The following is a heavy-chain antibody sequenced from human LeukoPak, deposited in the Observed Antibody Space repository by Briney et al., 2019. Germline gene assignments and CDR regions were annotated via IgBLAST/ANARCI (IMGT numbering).Heavy chain of an antibody. V-gene: IGHV3-53*04. Sequence: GGSLRLSCAASGFTFSSYAMSWVRQAPGKGLEWVSVLYGAGSTYYADSVKGRFTISRHDSQNTLFLQMNSLRAEDTAVYYCARGGTPGFSTGRIDYWGQGTLVTVSS. CDR3: ARGGTPGFSTGRIDY. D-gene: IGHD6-19*01. J-gene: IGHJ4*02. CDR1: GFTFSSYA. CDR2: LYGAGST.